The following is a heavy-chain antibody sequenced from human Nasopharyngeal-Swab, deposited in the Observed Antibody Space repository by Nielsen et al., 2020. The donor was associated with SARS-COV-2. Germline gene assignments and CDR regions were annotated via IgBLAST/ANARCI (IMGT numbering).Heavy chain of an antibody. CDR3: ARDRVSSGWYWGAFDI. J-gene: IGHJ3*02. V-gene: IGHV3-53*01. CDR1: GFTVSSNY. CDR2: IYSGGST. D-gene: IGHD6-19*01. Sequence: GGSLRLSCAASGFTVSSNYMSWVRQAPGKGLEWVSVIYSGGSTYYADSMKGRFTISRDNSKNTLYLQMNSLRAEDTAVYYCARDRVSSGWYWGAFDIWGQGTMVTVSS.